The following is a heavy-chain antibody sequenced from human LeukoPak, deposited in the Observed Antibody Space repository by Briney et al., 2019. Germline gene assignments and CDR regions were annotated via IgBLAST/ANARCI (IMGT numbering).Heavy chain of an antibody. J-gene: IGHJ3*02. CDR1: GFTVSSNY. CDR2: IYSGGST. V-gene: IGHV3-53*01. CDR3: GRDQTFDI. Sequence: PGGSLRLSCAASGFTVSSNYMSWVRQAPGKGLEWVSVIYSGGSTYYADSVKGRFTISRDNSRNTLYLQMNRLRAEDTAVYYCGRDQTFDIGGQGTMDTVSS.